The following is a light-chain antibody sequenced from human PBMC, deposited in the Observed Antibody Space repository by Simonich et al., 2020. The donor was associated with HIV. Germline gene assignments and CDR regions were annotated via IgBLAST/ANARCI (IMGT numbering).Light chain of an antibody. CDR1: SSDVGGYNY. CDR2: DVS. CDR3: SSYTSSSTLV. V-gene: IGLV2-14*01. Sequence: QSALTQPASVSGSPGQSITISCTGTSSDVGGYNYVSWYHQHPGKAPKLLIYDVSKRPSGVSNRFSGSKSGNTASLTSSGLQAEDEADYYCSSYTSSSTLVFGGGTKLTVL. J-gene: IGLJ3*02.